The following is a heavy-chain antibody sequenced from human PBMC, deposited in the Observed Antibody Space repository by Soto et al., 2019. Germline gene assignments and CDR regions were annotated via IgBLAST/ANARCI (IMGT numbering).Heavy chain of an antibody. V-gene: IGHV1-2*04. CDR1: GYTFTGYY. J-gene: IGHJ6*02. Sequence: ASVKVSCKASGYTFTGYYMHWVRQAPGQGLEWMGWINPNSGGTNYAQKFQGWVTMTRDTSISTAYMELSRLRSDDTAVYYCARDSKTLIGKADYCYRMAVWGQGTTDTVSS. CDR2: INPNSGGT. CDR3: ARDSKTLIGKADYCYRMAV.